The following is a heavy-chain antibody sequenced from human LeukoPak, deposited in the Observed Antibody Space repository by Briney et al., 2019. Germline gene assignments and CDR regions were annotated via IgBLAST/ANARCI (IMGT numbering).Heavy chain of an antibody. J-gene: IGHJ4*02. CDR1: GFDFSSYA. CDR3: ARWRIAALAFDY. V-gene: IGHV3-30*02. Sequence: GGSLRLSCAASGFDFSSYAMQWVRQTPGKGLEWVAFIRYDGTDKNYADSVKGRFTISRENSKNILYLQMNSLRPEDTAIYYCARWRIAALAFDYWGQGTLVTVSS. D-gene: IGHD6-6*01. CDR2: IRYDGTDK.